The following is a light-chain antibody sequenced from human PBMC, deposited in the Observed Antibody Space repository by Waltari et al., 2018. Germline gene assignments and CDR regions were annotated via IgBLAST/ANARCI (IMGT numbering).Light chain of an antibody. CDR2: DVS. J-gene: IGLJ3*02. V-gene: IGLV2-8*01. CDR1: SSYVVSFNY. Sequence: QSALTQPPSASGSPGQSVTISCTGTSSYVVSFNYVSWYQQHPGKAPKLMIYDVSKRPSGVPDRFSGSKSGNTASLTVSGLQPEDEADYYCTSYAGSNNFVFGGGTKLTVL. CDR3: TSYAGSNNFV.